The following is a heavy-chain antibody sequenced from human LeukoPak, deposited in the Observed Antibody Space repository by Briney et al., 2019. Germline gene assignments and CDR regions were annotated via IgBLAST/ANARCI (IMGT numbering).Heavy chain of an antibody. V-gene: IGHV3-66*01. CDR2: IYSGGST. CDR3: ARAPYSSSWYFDY. D-gene: IGHD6-13*01. Sequence: GGALRLSCAASGYTVSSSYMTWVRQAPGKGLEWVSVIYSGGSTHYAGSVKGRFTISRDNSKNTVYLQMNSLRAEDTAVYYCARAPYSSSWYFDYWGQGTLVTVSS. CDR1: GYTVSSSY. J-gene: IGHJ4*02.